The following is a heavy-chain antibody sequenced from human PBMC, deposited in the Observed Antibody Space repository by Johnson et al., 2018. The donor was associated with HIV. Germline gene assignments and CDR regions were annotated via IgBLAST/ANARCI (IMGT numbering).Heavy chain of an antibody. V-gene: IGHV3-30*04. Sequence: QVQLVESGGGVVQPGRSLRLSCAASGFTFSSYAMHWVRQAPGKGLEWVAVISYDGSNKYYADSVRGRFSISRDKSKDTLYLQMSSRRAEDTAVYYGAKGRGYDYDALDFWGQGTMVTVSS. CDR2: ISYDGSNK. CDR1: GFTFSSYA. J-gene: IGHJ3*01. D-gene: IGHD5-12*01. CDR3: AKGRGYDYDALDF.